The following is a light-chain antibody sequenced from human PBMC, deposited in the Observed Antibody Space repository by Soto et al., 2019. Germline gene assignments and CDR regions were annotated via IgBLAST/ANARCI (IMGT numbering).Light chain of an antibody. J-gene: IGKJ1*01. CDR1: QGISSY. CDR2: TAS. Sequence: IQLTQSPSSLSASVGDRVTITCRADQGISSYLAWYQQRPGKAPKFLIYTASTLQSGVPSRFSGSGSGTDFTLTISSLRPEDSATYYCQQVYSYPWTFGQGTEVEIK. V-gene: IGKV1-9*01. CDR3: QQVYSYPWT.